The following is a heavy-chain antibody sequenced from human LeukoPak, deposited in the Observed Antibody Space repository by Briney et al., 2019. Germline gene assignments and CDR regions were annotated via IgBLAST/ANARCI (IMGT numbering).Heavy chain of an antibody. D-gene: IGHD2-15*01. J-gene: IGHJ3*01. CDR1: GFTFSNYI. CDR3: ARLGYCSGGLCWGGAFDV. CDR2: ISSDGSNK. V-gene: IGHV3-30*04. Sequence: GGSLRLSCAASGFTFSNYIMHWVRQAPGKGLEWVAVISSDGSNKYYADSVKGRFTISRDNVKNSLYLQMSSLRAEDTAVYFCARLGYCSGGLCWGGAFDVWGQGTMVTVSS.